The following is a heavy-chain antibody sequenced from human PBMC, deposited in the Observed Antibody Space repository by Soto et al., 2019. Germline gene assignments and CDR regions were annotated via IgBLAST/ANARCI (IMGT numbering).Heavy chain of an antibody. CDR2: ISWNSGSI. J-gene: IGHJ3*02. Sequence: GGSLRLSCAASGFTFDDYAMHWVRQAPGKGLEWVSGISWNSGSIGYADSVKGRFTISRDNAKNSLYLQMNSLRAEDTALYYCSKDDSSGYYYSIGAFDIWGQGTMVTVSS. V-gene: IGHV3-9*01. D-gene: IGHD3-22*01. CDR1: GFTFDDYA. CDR3: SKDDSSGYYYSIGAFDI.